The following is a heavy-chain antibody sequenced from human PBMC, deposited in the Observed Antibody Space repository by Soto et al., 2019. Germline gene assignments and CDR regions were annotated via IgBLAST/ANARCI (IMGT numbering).Heavy chain of an antibody. CDR3: ACSMVRGVIDYFDY. Sequence: SETLSLTCTVSGGSISSGGYYWSWIRQHPGKGLEWIGYIYYSGSTYYNPSLKSRVTISVDTSKNQFSLKLSSVTAADTAVYYCACSMVRGVIDYFDYWGQGTLVTVSS. J-gene: IGHJ4*02. V-gene: IGHV4-31*03. D-gene: IGHD3-10*01. CDR1: GGSISSGGYY. CDR2: IYYSGST.